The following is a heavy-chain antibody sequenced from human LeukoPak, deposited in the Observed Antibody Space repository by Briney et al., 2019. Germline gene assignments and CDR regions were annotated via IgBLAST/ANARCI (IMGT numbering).Heavy chain of an antibody. D-gene: IGHD3-10*01. Sequence: SETLSLTCDVYGGSFSGYFWSWIRQPPGKGLEWIGEINHSGSTNYNPSLKSRVTISVDTSKNQFSLKLSSVTAADTAVYYCARPIRSGITMVRGALIYWGQGTLVTVSS. CDR3: ARPIRSGITMVRGALIY. J-gene: IGHJ4*02. CDR2: INHSGST. CDR1: GGSFSGYF. V-gene: IGHV4-34*01.